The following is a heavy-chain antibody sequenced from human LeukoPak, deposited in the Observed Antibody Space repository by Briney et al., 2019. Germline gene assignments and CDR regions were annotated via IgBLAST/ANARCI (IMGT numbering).Heavy chain of an antibody. D-gene: IGHD2-15*01. Sequence: GGSLRLSCVASGFTFTDHPMNWVRQAPGKGLEWISYIGGDGIAFYADSVKGRFTISRDNSKNTLYLQMNSLRAEDTAVYYCARDLVGGKTRYYYYGMDVWGQGTTVTVSS. CDR2: IGGDGIA. CDR3: ARDLVGGKTRYYYYGMDV. V-gene: IGHV3-48*01. CDR1: GFTFTDHP. J-gene: IGHJ6*02.